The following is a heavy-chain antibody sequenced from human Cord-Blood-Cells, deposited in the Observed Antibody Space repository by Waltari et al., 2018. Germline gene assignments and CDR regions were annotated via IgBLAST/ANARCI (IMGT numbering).Heavy chain of an antibody. CDR2: INHSGST. CDR3: ARADHSNYFDY. V-gene: IGHV4-34*01. J-gene: IGHJ4*02. Sequence: QVQLQQWGAGLLKPSETLSLTCAVYGGSFSGYYWSWIRQPPGKGLEWIGEINHSGSTNYNPSLQSRVTISVDTSKNQFSLKLSSVTAADTAVYYCARADHSNYFDYWGQGTLVTVSS. CDR1: GGSFSGYY. D-gene: IGHD4-4*01.